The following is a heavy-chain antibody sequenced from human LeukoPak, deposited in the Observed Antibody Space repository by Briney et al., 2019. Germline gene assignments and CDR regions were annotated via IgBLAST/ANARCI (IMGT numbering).Heavy chain of an antibody. Sequence: VASVKVSCKASGYTFTTYYMHWVRRAPGQGLEWMGIINPNGGSTTYAQKFQGRVTMTRDTSTSTVYMELSSLGSEDTAVYFCARRVYCSSSSCSHFDYWGQGTPVTVSS. D-gene: IGHD2-2*01. J-gene: IGHJ4*02. CDR3: ARRVYCSSSSCSHFDY. CDR1: GYTFTTYY. V-gene: IGHV1-46*01. CDR2: INPNGGST.